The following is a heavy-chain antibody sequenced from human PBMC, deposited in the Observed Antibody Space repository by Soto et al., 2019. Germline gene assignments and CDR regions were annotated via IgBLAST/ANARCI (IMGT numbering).Heavy chain of an antibody. CDR1: GFTFSSSA. CDR3: AISHYYYDSSGYFPVQH. J-gene: IGHJ1*01. D-gene: IGHD3-22*01. V-gene: IGHV1-58*01. Sequence: SVKVSCKTSGFTFSSSAVHWVRQARGHRLKWIGWIDVDSANANYAQMLQGRVTMTRSMSISTAYMELSSLTSEDTAVYYCAISHYYYDSSGYFPVQHWGQGTLVTVSS. CDR2: IDVDSANA.